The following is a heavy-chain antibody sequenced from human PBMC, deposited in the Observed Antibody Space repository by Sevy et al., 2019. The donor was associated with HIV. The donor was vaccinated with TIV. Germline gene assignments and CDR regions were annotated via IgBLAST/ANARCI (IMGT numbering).Heavy chain of an antibody. CDR2: ILPSDSDT. J-gene: IGHJ4*02. V-gene: IGHV5-51*01. Sequence: GESLKISCKGSGYNFTPYWIGWVRQMPGKGLGWLGTILPSDSDTGYSPSFQGQVTISVDKSINTAYLQWNSLKASDTAIYYGARQGDSDGFDYGGQGTLVTVSS. CDR3: ARQGDSDGFDY. CDR1: GYNFTPYW. D-gene: IGHD2-21*02.